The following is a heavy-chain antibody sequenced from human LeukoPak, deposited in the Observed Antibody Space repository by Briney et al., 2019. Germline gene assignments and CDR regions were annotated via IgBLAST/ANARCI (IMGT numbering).Heavy chain of an antibody. CDR1: GFTFSSYA. J-gene: IGHJ4*02. D-gene: IGHD4-17*01. V-gene: IGHV3-30-3*01. CDR3: AKVFRKDGDFHLFDY. CDR2: ISYDGSNK. Sequence: PGGSLRLSCAASGFTFSSYAMHWVRQAPGKGLEWVAVISYDGSNKYYADSVKGRFTISRDNSKNTLSLQMNSLRAEDTAVYYCAKVFRKDGDFHLFDYWGQGTLVTVSS.